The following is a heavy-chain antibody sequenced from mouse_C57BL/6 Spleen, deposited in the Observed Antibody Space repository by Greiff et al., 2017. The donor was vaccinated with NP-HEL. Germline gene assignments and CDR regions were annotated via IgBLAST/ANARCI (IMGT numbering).Heavy chain of an antibody. CDR2: IYPGDGDT. J-gene: IGHJ4*01. Sequence: QVQLKESGPELVKPGASVKISCKASGYAFSSSWMNWVKQRPGKGLEWIGRIYPGDGDTNYNGKFKGKATLTADKSSSTAYMQLSSLTSEDSAVFFCARRIYYDYDGDAMDYWGQGTSVTVSS. CDR3: ARRIYYDYDGDAMDY. CDR1: GYAFSSSW. V-gene: IGHV1-82*01. D-gene: IGHD2-4*01.